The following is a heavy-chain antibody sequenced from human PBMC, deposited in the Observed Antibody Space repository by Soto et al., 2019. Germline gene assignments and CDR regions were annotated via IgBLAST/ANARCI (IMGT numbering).Heavy chain of an antibody. Sequence: EVRMVASGGGLVQPGGSLRLSCEASGFTISAYWMSWVRQAPGKGLEWVVNMRQDGFEKYYLDSVKGRFTMSRDNAENSLHLQMNSLRVEDTALYYCVRGGSKFDFWGQGALVTVSS. CDR3: VRGGSKFDF. D-gene: IGHD2-2*01. J-gene: IGHJ4*02. CDR2: MRQDGFEK. V-gene: IGHV3-7*01. CDR1: GFTISAYW.